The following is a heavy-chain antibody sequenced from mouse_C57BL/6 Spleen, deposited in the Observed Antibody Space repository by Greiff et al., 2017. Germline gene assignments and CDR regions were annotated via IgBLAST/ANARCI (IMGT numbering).Heavy chain of an antibody. CDR2: IYPGSGNT. CDR1: GYSFTSYY. V-gene: IGHV1-66*01. CDR3: ARGIWQRAMDY. D-gene: IGHD1-1*02. Sequence: VQLQQSGPELVKPGASVKISCKASGYSFTSYYIHWVKQRPGQGLEWIGWIYPGSGNTKYNEKFKGKATLTADTSSSTAYMQLSSLTSEDSAVYYCARGIWQRAMDYWGQGTSVTVSS. J-gene: IGHJ4*01.